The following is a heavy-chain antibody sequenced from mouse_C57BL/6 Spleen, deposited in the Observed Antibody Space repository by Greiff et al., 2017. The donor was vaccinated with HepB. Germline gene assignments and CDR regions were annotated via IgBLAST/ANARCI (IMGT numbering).Heavy chain of an antibody. CDR3: ARVGSRRFMDY. J-gene: IGHJ4*01. Sequence: EVQLVESEGGLVQPGSSMKLSCTASGFTFSDYYMAWVRQVPEKGLEWVANINYDGSSTYYLDSLKSRFIISRDNAKNILYLQMSSLKSEDTATYYCARVGSRRFMDYWGQGTSVTVSS. CDR2: INYDGSST. CDR1: GFTFSDYY. V-gene: IGHV5-16*01.